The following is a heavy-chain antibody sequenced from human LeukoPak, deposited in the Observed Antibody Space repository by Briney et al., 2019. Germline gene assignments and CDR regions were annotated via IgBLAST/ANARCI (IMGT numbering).Heavy chain of an antibody. J-gene: IGHJ6*02. Sequence: GRSLRLSCAASGFTFSSYSMNWVRQAPGKGLEWVSSISSSSSYIYYADSVKGRFTISRDNAKNSLYLQMNSLRAEDTAVYYCARDSGITIFGVVTYGMDVWGQGTTVTVSS. CDR3: ARDSGITIFGVVTYGMDV. V-gene: IGHV3-21*01. D-gene: IGHD3-3*01. CDR2: ISSSSSYI. CDR1: GFTFSSYS.